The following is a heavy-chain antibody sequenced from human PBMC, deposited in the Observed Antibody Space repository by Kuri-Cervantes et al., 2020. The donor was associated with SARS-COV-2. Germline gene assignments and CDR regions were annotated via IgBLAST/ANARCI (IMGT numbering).Heavy chain of an antibody. Sequence: GSLRLSCTVSGGSITSDYLWGWIRQPPGKGLEWIGSIYYSGSTYYNPSLKSRVTVSVDTSKNQFSLKLSSVTAADTAVYYCARLPSYYYYGMDVWGQGTTVTVSS. V-gene: IGHV4-39*01. CDR2: IYYSGST. J-gene: IGHJ6*02. CDR1: GGSITSDYL. CDR3: ARLPSYYYYGMDV.